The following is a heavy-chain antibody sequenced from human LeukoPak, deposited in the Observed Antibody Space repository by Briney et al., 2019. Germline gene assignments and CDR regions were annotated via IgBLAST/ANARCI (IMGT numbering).Heavy chain of an antibody. CDR1: GYTLTELS. CDR3: ATSRNFMVRGVIITFFDY. Sequence: ASVKVSCKVSGYTLTELSMHWVRQAPGKGLEWMGGFDPEDGETIYAQKFQGRVTMTEDTSTDTAYMELSSLRSEDTAVYYCATSRNFMVRGVIITFFDYWGQGTLVTVSS. D-gene: IGHD3-10*01. V-gene: IGHV1-24*01. J-gene: IGHJ4*02. CDR2: FDPEDGET.